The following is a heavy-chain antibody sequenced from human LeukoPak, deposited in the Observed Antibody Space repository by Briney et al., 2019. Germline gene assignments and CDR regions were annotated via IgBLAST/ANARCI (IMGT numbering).Heavy chain of an antibody. CDR1: GGTFSSYA. J-gene: IGHJ4*02. V-gene: IGHV1-69*05. D-gene: IGHD4-17*01. CDR3: ASYPHYGDYYRLDY. Sequence: SVKVSCKASGGTFSSYAISWGRQAPGQGLEWMGRIIPIFGTANYAQKFQGRVTITTDESTSTAYMELSSLRSEDTAVYYCASYPHYGDYYRLDYWGQGTLVTVSS. CDR2: IIPIFGTA.